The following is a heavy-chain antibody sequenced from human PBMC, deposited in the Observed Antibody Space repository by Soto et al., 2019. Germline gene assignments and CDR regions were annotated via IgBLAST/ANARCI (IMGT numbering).Heavy chain of an antibody. V-gene: IGHV1-69*01. CDR1: GGTFSRYA. CDR2: IIPMFGTT. CDR3: ARASIHGSSWYFWFDP. Sequence: VKVSCKASGGTFSRYAINWVRQAPGQGLEWMGGIIPMFGTTNYAQKFKGRVTITADESTSTVYMELNTLRSEDAAVYYCARASIHGSSWYFWFDPWGQGTLVTVSS. J-gene: IGHJ5*01. D-gene: IGHD6-13*01.